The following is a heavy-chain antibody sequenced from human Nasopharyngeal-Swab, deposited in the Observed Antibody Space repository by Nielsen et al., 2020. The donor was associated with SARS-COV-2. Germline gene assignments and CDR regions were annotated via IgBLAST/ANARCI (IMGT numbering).Heavy chain of an antibody. Sequence: GESLKISCAASGFTFNSYALHWVRQAPGPGLEWVAVISYDGSNKYYADSVKGQFTISRDNSKHTLYLQMNSLRAEDTAVYYCASEEGYGSGSYSGYWGQGTLVTVSS. CDR3: ASEEGYGSGSYSGY. CDR1: GFTFNSYA. J-gene: IGHJ4*02. V-gene: IGHV3-30-3*01. CDR2: ISYDGSNK. D-gene: IGHD3-10*01.